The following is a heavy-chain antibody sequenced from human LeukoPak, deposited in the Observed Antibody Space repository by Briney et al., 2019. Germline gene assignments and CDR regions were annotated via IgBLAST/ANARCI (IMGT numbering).Heavy chain of an antibody. CDR2: FNHSGST. D-gene: IGHD5-18*01. CDR1: GGSFSDYS. V-gene: IGHV4-34*01. Sequence: SETLSLTCAVYGGSFSDYSWSWMRQPPGKWLEWIGEFNHSGSTNYNPSLKSRVTISVDTSKNQFSLRLNSVTAADTAVYYCARDVDTSMVSNLYFDYWGQGTLVTVSS. J-gene: IGHJ4*02. CDR3: ARDVDTSMVSNLYFDY.